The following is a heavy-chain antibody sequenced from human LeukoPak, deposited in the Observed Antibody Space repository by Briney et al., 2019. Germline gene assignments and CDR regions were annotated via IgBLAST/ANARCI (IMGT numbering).Heavy chain of an antibody. J-gene: IGHJ4*02. CDR3: ARDYYYDSSGLDY. CDR1: GGTFSSYA. D-gene: IGHD3-22*01. Sequence: SVKVSCKASGGTFSSYAISWVRQAPGQGLEWMGRIIPIFGTANYAQKFKGRVTITTDESTSTAYMELSSLRSEDTAVYYCARDYYYDSSGLDYWGQGTLVTVSS. CDR2: IIPIFGTA. V-gene: IGHV1-69*05.